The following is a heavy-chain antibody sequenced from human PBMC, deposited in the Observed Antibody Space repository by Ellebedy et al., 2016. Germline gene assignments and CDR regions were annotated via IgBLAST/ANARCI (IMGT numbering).Heavy chain of an antibody. D-gene: IGHD2-15*01. CDR1: GYTFTSYG. Sequence: ASVKVSCKASGYTFTSYGISWVRQAPGQGLEWIGWSSAYNGNTNYAQNLQDRVTMTTDTSTSTVYMELSSLRSEDTAVYYCARVDCSGGRCYLAGTVDPWGQGTLVTVSS. J-gene: IGHJ5*02. CDR2: SSAYNGNT. V-gene: IGHV1-18*04. CDR3: ARVDCSGGRCYLAGTVDP.